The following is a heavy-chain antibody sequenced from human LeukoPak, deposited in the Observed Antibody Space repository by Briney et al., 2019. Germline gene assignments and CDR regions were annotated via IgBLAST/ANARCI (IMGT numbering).Heavy chain of an antibody. Sequence: PGGSLRLSCATSGFTFTTYEMNWVRKAPGKGLEWVSHISGSGGAIYYADSVKGRFTISRDNAKNSLYLQMSSLRVEDTAVYYCARRYCSSTSCTLDYWGQGTPVTVSS. V-gene: IGHV3-48*03. CDR3: ARRYCSSTSCTLDY. D-gene: IGHD2-2*01. J-gene: IGHJ4*02. CDR1: GFTFTTYE. CDR2: ISGSGGAI.